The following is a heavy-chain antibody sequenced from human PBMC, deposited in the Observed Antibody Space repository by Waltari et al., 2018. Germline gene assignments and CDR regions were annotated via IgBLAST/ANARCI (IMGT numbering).Heavy chain of an antibody. D-gene: IGHD5-12*01. CDR3: AKYSGYDFDY. CDR1: GYSISSGYY. CDR2: IYHSGST. Sequence: QVQLQESGPGLVKPSETLSLTCTVSGYSISSGYYWGWIRQPPGKGLEWIGSIYHSGSTYYNSSLKSRVTISVDTSKNQFSLKLSSMTAADTAVYYCAKYSGYDFDYWGQGTLVTVSS. J-gene: IGHJ4*02. V-gene: IGHV4-38-2*02.